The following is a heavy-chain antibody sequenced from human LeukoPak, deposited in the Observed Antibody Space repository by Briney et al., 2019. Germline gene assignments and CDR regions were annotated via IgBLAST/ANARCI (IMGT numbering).Heavy chain of an antibody. CDR2: IKRDGSEK. CDR3: ARLSEMLRGPEAIYYFDY. Sequence: PGGSLRLSCAASDFTFSTYWMSWVRQAPGKGLEWVVNIKRDGSEKYYVDSVKGRFTVSRDTAKNSLFLQMNSLRAEDTSVYYCARLSEMLRGPEAIYYFDYWGQGTLVTVSS. V-gene: IGHV3-7*01. J-gene: IGHJ4*02. CDR1: DFTFSTYW. D-gene: IGHD3-10*01.